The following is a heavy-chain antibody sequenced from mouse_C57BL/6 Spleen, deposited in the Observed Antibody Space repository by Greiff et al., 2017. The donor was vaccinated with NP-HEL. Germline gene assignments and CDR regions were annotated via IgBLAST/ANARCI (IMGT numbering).Heavy chain of an antibody. Sequence: EVKLVESGGGLVKPGGSLKLSCAASGFTFSSYAMSWVRQTPEKRLEWVATISDGGSYTYYPDNVKGRFTISRDNAKNNLYLQMSHLKSEDTAMYYCARGKDYYYAMDYWGQGTSVTVSS. CDR1: GFTFSSYA. CDR2: ISDGGSYT. D-gene: IGHD1-3*01. J-gene: IGHJ4*01. CDR3: ARGKDYYYAMDY. V-gene: IGHV5-4*03.